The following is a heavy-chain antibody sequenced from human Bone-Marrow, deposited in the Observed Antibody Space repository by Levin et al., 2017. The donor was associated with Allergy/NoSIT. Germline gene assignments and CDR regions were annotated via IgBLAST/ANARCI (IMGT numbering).Heavy chain of an antibody. CDR1: GFLVSNFD. V-gene: IGHV3-23*01. Sequence: QSGGSLRLSCAASGFLVSNFDMSWVRQAPGKGLEWVSGISGSGTTTNYADSVMGRFTISRDNSKNTMYLQMNSLRAEDTAIYYCAKEDLAVAGTCFDHWGQGTLVTVSS. D-gene: IGHD6-19*01. CDR2: ISGSGTTT. J-gene: IGHJ4*02. CDR3: AKEDLAVAGTCFDH.